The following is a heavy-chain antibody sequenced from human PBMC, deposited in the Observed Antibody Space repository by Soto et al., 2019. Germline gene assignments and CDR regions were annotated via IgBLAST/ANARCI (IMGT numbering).Heavy chain of an antibody. CDR3: TTGVYYDFWSGYPPYFDY. CDR1: GFTFSNAW. CDR2: IKSKTDGGTT. J-gene: IGHJ4*02. Sequence: GGSLRLSCAASGFTFSNAWMSWVRQAPGKGLEWVGRIKSKTDGGTTDYAAPVKGRFTISRDDSKNTLYLQMNSLKTEDTAVYYCTTGVYYDFWSGYPPYFDYWGQGTLVTVSS. D-gene: IGHD3-3*01. V-gene: IGHV3-15*01.